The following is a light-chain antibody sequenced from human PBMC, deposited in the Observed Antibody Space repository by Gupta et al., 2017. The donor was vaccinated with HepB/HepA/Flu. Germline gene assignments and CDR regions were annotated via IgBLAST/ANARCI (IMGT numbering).Light chain of an antibody. CDR3: QSYYSSNREVV. CDR2: EDN. V-gene: IGLV6-57*02. Sequence: NFMLTQSDSVSESLGKTVTIYCTASSASIASNYVQWYQRRPGSAPTTVIYEDNQRPSGVPDRFSGSIDSSSNSASLTTSGLKPEDEAGYYCQSYYSSNREVVFGGGTKLTVL. CDR1: SASIASNY. J-gene: IGLJ2*01.